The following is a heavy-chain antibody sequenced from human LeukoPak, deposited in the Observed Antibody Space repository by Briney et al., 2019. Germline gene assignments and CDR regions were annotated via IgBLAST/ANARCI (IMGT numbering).Heavy chain of an antibody. Sequence: SVKVSCKASGGTFSSYAISWVRQAPGRGLEWMGGIIPIFGTANYAQKFQGRVTITADESTSTAYMELSSLRSEDTAVYYCARQSLAARPGSYYYGMDVWGQGTTVTVSS. CDR3: ARQSLAARPGSYYYGMDV. V-gene: IGHV1-69*13. D-gene: IGHD6-6*01. CDR1: GGTFSSYA. J-gene: IGHJ6*02. CDR2: IIPIFGTA.